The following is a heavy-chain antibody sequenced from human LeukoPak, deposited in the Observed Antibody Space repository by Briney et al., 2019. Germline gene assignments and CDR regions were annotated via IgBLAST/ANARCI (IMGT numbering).Heavy chain of an antibody. D-gene: IGHD1-26*01. CDR2: IIPIFGTA. CDR1: GGTFSSYA. CDR3: ARPSGSYDPYAAFDI. Sequence: SVKVSCKASGGTFSSYAISWVRQAPGQGLEWMGGIIPIFGTANYAQRFQGRVTITADESTSTAYMELSSLRSEDTAVYYCARPSGSYDPYAAFDIWGQGTMVTVSS. J-gene: IGHJ3*02. V-gene: IGHV1-69*13.